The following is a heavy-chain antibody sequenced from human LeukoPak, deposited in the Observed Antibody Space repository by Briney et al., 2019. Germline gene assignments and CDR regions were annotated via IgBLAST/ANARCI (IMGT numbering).Heavy chain of an antibody. D-gene: IGHD2-2*01. J-gene: IGHJ4*02. V-gene: IGHV1-18*01. CDR1: GYTFTSYG. Sequence: ASVKVSCKASGYTFTSYGISWVRQAPGQGLEWMGWISAYNGNTNYAQKLQGRVTMTTDTSTSTAYMELRSLSSDDTAVYYCARDLQFIVVVPAAPLDYWGQGTLVTVSS. CDR3: ARDLQFIVVVPAAPLDY. CDR2: ISAYNGNT.